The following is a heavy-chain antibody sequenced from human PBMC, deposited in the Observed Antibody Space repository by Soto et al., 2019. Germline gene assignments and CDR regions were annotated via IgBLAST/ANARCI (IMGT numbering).Heavy chain of an antibody. CDR1: GFTFRDYY. Sequence: PGGSLRLSCAASGFTFRDYYMSWIRQAPGKGLEWVSYISSSSSYTNYADSVKGRFTISRDNAKNSLYLQMNSLRAEDTAVYYCARDPGYGDYYYYYGMDVWGQGTTVTVSS. J-gene: IGHJ6*02. V-gene: IGHV3-11*06. D-gene: IGHD4-17*01. CDR2: ISSSSSYT. CDR3: ARDPGYGDYYYYYGMDV.